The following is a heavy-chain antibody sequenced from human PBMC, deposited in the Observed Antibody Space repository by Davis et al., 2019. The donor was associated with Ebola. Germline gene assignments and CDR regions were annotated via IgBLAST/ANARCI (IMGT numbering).Heavy chain of an antibody. D-gene: IGHD6-19*01. Sequence: GESLKISCAASGFTFSSYGMHWVRQAPGKGLEWVAVIWYDGSNKYYADSVKVRFTISRDNARNSLYLQMNSLRDEDTAVYYCARSTRAGYSNGWNDYWGQGTLVTVSS. CDR1: GFTFSSYG. V-gene: IGHV3-33*01. CDR3: ARSTRAGYSNGWNDY. J-gene: IGHJ4*02. CDR2: IWYDGSNK.